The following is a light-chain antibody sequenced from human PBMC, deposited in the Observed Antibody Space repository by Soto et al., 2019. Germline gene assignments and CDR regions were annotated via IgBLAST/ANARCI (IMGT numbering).Light chain of an antibody. CDR3: QRYDISPFP. V-gene: IGKV3-20*01. CDR2: GAS. J-gene: IGKJ2*01. CDR1: QSVSSTY. Sequence: EIVLTQSPGTLSLSPGERATLSCRASQSVSSTYLACYQQKPGQAPRLLIYGASSRATGIPDRFSGSGSGTDFPLTISRLEPEDFAVYYCQRYDISPFPFGQGTKLEIK.